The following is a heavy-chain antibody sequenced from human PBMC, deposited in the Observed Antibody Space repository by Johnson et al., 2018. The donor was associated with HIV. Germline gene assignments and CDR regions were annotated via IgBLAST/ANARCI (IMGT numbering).Heavy chain of an antibody. J-gene: IGHJ3*02. CDR2: IRFDGSSK. D-gene: IGHD3-22*01. Sequence: QVQLVESGGGLVQPGGSLRLSCAASGFTFSSYWMHWVRQAPGKGLKWVAFIRFDGSSKYYADSVKGRFTISRDDSQKTTYLQMSSLKGEDSAMYYCTRTDDTYNYDIGGFVDAFDIWGQGTMVTVSS. V-gene: IGHV3-30*02. CDR1: GFTFSSYW. CDR3: TRTDDTYNYDIGGFVDAFDI.